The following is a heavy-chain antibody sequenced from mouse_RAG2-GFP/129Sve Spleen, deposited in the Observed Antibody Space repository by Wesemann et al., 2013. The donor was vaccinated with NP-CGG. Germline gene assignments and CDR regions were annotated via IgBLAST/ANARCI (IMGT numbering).Heavy chain of an antibody. D-gene: IGHD2-10*02. CDR2: ISYSGST. V-gene: IGHV3-8*02. Sequence: EYAGYISYSGSTYYNPSLKSRISITRDTSKNQYYLQLNSVTTEDTATYYCARYGYGNYYWYFDVWG. J-gene: IGHJ1*01. CDR3: ARYGYGNYYWYFDV.